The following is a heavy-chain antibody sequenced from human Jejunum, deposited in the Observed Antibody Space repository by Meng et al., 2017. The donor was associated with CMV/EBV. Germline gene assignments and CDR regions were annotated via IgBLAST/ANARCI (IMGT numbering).Heavy chain of an antibody. J-gene: IGHJ4*02. CDR1: GYTFTNYG. Sequence: QAQLAQPGGEVKKPGASVKVSCKASGYTFTNYGITWVRQAPGQGLEWMGWINAYNGDTNYAQTLQGRVTMTTDTSTSTAYMELRSLRSDDTAVYYCARVEVGITSGDYWGQGTLVTVSS. V-gene: IGHV1-18*01. CDR3: ARVEVGITSGDY. CDR2: INAYNGDT. D-gene: IGHD1-26*01.